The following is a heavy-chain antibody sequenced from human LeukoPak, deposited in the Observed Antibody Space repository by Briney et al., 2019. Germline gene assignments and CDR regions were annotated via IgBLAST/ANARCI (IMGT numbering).Heavy chain of an antibody. V-gene: IGHV4-59*08. CDR1: GGSISSYY. CDR2: ISYSGST. CDR3: ARQVATKGEWAFDV. J-gene: IGHJ3*01. Sequence: PSETLSLTCTVSGGSISSYYWSWIRQPPGKGLEWIGYISYSGSTNYNPSLKSRVTISVDTSKNQFSLKLNSLTAADTAAYYCARQVATKGEWAFDVWGQGTMVTVSS. D-gene: IGHD5-12*01.